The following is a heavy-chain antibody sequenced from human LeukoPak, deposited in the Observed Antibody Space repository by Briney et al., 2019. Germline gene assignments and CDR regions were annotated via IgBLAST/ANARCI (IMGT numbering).Heavy chain of an antibody. V-gene: IGHV4-38-2*02. CDR1: GYSISSGYY. CDR3: AREFQYYDILTGYRYYFDY. J-gene: IGHJ4*02. D-gene: IGHD3-9*01. CDR2: IYHSGST. Sequence: PSETLSLTCAVSGYSISSGYYWGWIRQPPGKGLEWIGSIYHSGSTYYNPSLKSRVTISVDTSKNQFSLKLSSVTAADTAVYYCAREFQYYDILTGYRYYFDYWGQGTLVTVSS.